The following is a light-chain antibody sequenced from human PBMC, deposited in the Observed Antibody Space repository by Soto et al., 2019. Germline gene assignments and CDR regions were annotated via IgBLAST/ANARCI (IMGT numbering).Light chain of an antibody. CDR1: SSDIGGYNY. J-gene: IGLJ1*01. CDR2: AVT. CDR3: TSYTRSSTDV. V-gene: IGLV2-14*01. Sequence: QSALTQPASVSGSPGQSITISCTGTSSDIGGYNYVSWYQQDSGKAPKLIIYAVTDRPSGVSSRFSGSKSGNTAFLTISGLQAEDEADYYCTSYTRSSTDVFGTGTQLTVL.